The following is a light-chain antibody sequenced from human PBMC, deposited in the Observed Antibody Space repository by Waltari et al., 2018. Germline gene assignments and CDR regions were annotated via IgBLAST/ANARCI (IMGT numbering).Light chain of an antibody. J-gene: IGLJ3*02. Sequence: QAALTQSPPVSGSPGQSVTISCTGTSNDIGGYNYVSWYQQHPGKAPKLMIYDVTKRPSGVSHRFSGSKSGNTASLTISGLQAEDEADYFCGSYAGSNTWVFGGGTRLTVL. V-gene: IGLV2-11*01. CDR3: GSYAGSNTWV. CDR2: DVT. CDR1: SNDIGGYNY.